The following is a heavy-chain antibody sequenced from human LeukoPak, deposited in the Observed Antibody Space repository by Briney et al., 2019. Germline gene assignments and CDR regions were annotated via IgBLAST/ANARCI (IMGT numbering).Heavy chain of an antibody. CDR1: GFTVSSNY. J-gene: IGHJ3*02. V-gene: IGHV3-53*01. Sequence: GGSLRLSCAASGFTVSSNYMSWVRQAPGKGLEWVSVIYSGGSTYYADSVKGRFTISRDNSKNTLYLQMNSLRAEDTAVYYCAREDYYDSSGYWLGAFDIWGQGTMVTVSS. D-gene: IGHD3-22*01. CDR2: IYSGGST. CDR3: AREDYYDSSGYWLGAFDI.